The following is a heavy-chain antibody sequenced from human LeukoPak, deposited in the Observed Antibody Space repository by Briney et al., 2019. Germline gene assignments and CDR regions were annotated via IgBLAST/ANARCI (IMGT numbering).Heavy chain of an antibody. CDR3: ASSGIRSSWPPIYYYYMDV. D-gene: IGHD6-13*01. Sequence: PGGSPRLSCAASGFTFSNYAMHWVRQAPGKGLEWVAFIRSDGNNKYYADSVKGRFTTSRDNSKNTLYLQMNSLRAEDTAVYYCASSGIRSSWPPIYYYYMDVWGKGTTVTVSS. V-gene: IGHV3-30*02. CDR1: GFTFSNYA. J-gene: IGHJ6*03. CDR2: IRSDGNNK.